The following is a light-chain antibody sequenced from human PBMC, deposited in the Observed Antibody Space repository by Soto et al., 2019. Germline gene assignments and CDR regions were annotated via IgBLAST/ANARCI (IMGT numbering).Light chain of an antibody. CDR2: KAS. CDR1: QSISSW. CDR3: QQYNDNWT. Sequence: DIQMTQSPSTLSASVGDRVTITCRASQSISSWLDWYQQKPGTAPTLLLNKASTFKSGVPSRCSGSGSGTEFTLTISSVQPDDSATYYCQQYNDNWTFGQGTKVEIK. J-gene: IGKJ1*01. V-gene: IGKV1-5*03.